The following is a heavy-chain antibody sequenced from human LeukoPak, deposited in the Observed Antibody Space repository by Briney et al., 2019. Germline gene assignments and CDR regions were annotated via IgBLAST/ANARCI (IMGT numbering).Heavy chain of an antibody. J-gene: IGHJ4*02. Sequence: GESLKISCKGIGYNFSKYWIDWVRQMPGKGLEWMGIIYPRDSDVRYNPSFQGHVTISADTSISTLYLHWSSLQPSDTAIYFCARHGPEIVVVPASIPLDYWGKGTLVTVSS. V-gene: IGHV5-51*01. CDR2: IYPRDSDV. D-gene: IGHD2-2*01. CDR1: GYNFSKYW. CDR3: ARHGPEIVVVPASIPLDY.